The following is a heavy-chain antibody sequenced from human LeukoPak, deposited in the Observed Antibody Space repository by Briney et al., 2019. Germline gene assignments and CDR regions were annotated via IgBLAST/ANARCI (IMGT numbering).Heavy chain of an antibody. J-gene: IGHJ4*02. CDR2: ISASGGST. CDR1: GFTFSSSA. Sequence: GGSLRLSCAASGFTFSSSAMSWVRQVPGEGLEWVSGISASGGSTSYADSVRGRFTISRDNSKNTLYVQMNSLRDEDTAVYYCAKALPNYYGSGSLYPIDYWGQGTLVTVSS. D-gene: IGHD3-10*01. V-gene: IGHV3-23*01. CDR3: AKALPNYYGSGSLYPIDY.